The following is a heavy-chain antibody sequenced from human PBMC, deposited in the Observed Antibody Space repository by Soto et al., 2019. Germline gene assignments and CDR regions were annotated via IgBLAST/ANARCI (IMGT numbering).Heavy chain of an antibody. CDR3: ARTYHYDSLGKTYFYYGMDV. J-gene: IGHJ6*02. Sequence: ASVKVSCKASGGTFDNYAITWVRQAPGQGLEWMAGIIPMLDSANYAEKFQDRVTITADESTSTVYMEVSSLRSEDTAVYYCARTYHYDSLGKTYFYYGMDVWGQGTTVTVSS. CDR1: GGTFDNYA. V-gene: IGHV1-69*13. D-gene: IGHD3-22*01. CDR2: IIPMLDSA.